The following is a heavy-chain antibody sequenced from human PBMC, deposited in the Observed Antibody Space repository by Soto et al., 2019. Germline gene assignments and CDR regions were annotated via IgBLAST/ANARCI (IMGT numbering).Heavy chain of an antibody. D-gene: IGHD1-26*01. V-gene: IGHV2-5*01. Sequence: GSGPTLWDPPQNPTLTRTFSGVSLSTRAGGGGWVRQPPGKALEWLALIYWNDDKRHSPSLKNRLTITKDTSKNHVVLTMTNMDPVDTATYYCAHRHELGSFDIWGQGTKVTVSS. CDR1: GVSLSTRAGG. J-gene: IGHJ3*02. CDR2: IYWNDDK. CDR3: AHRHELGSFDI.